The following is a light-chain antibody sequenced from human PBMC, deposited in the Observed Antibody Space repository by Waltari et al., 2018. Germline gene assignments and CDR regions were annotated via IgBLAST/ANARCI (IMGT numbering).Light chain of an antibody. V-gene: IGKV1-39*01. J-gene: IGKJ2*01. CDR3: QQSYITPYT. Sequence: DIQMTQAPSSLSASVGDRVPITCRASQTITSHLNWFQQQPGRAPKLLIHTASNLQSGVPSRFSGSGSGTQVTLTISSLQPEDFATYFCQQSYITPYTFGQGTKVEIK. CDR1: QTITSH. CDR2: TAS.